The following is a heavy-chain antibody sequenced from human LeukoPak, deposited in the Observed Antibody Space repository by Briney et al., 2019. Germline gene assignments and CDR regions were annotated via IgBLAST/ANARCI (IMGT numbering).Heavy chain of an antibody. Sequence: SETLSLTCTVSGGYISSFYWSWIRQPPGRGLEWIGSISYSGTTYSNPSLKSRVTISVDTSKNQFSLKLSSVTAADTAVYFCARGGYSFFPYYFDYWGQGILVTVSS. D-gene: IGHD6-13*01. CDR1: GGYISSFY. CDR3: ARGGYSFFPYYFDY. CDR2: ISYSGTT. V-gene: IGHV4-59*05. J-gene: IGHJ4*02.